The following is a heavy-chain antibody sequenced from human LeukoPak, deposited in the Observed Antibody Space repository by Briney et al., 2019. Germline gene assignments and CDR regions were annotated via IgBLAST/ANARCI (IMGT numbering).Heavy chain of an antibody. Sequence: GGSLRLSCAASGFTFSGYGMHWVRQAPATGLQWVADIWYDGNNKYYADSVKGRFTISRDNSKNTLYLQMNSLRVEDTAVYYCAKDWGYTTMVSYYFDYWGQGALVTVSS. CDR1: GFTFSGYG. V-gene: IGHV3-33*06. CDR2: IWYDGNNK. CDR3: AKDWGYTTMVSYYFDY. J-gene: IGHJ4*02. D-gene: IGHD5-18*01.